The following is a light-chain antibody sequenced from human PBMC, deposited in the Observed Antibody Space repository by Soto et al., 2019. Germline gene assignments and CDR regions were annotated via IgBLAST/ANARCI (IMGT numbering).Light chain of an antibody. CDR2: GAS. J-gene: IGKJ1*01. CDR1: QSVSSN. Sequence: EIVMTQSPATLSVSPGERATLSCRASQSVSSNLAWYQQKPGQAPRLLIYGASTRATGIPARFSGSGSGTEFTLTISSLQSEDFAVYYCQQYNNWPLTFGQGTKVDTK. CDR3: QQYNNWPLT. V-gene: IGKV3-15*01.